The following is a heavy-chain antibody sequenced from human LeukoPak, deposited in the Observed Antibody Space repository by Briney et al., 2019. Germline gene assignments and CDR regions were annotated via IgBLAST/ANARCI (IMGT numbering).Heavy chain of an antibody. CDR3: AKDRGYSTGRFDY. V-gene: IGHV3-30*02. Sequence: GGSLRLSCAASGFSFNTHGIHWVRQGPGKGLGWVSFIRYDSSGLDYADSVKGRFTISRDNSKNTVFLQMSSLRVEDAAVYYCAKDRGYSTGRFDYWGRGTLVAVSA. D-gene: IGHD2-8*02. CDR1: GFSFNTHG. CDR2: IRYDSSGL. J-gene: IGHJ4*02.